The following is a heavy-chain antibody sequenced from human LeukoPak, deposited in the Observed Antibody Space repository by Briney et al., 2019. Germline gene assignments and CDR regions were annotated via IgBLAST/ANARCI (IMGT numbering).Heavy chain of an antibody. CDR1: GGSITNYY. Sequence: SETLSLTCTVSGGSITNYYWSWIRQPPGKGLEWIGSIYYSGSTYYNPSLKSRVTISVDTSKNQFSLKLSSVTAADTAVYYCARSSSPGDWFDPWGQGTLVTVSS. CDR2: IYYSGST. CDR3: ARSSSPGDWFDP. V-gene: IGHV4-39*07. J-gene: IGHJ5*02. D-gene: IGHD1-26*01.